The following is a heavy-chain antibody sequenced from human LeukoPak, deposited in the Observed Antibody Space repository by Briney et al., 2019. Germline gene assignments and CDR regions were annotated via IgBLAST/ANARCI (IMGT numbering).Heavy chain of an antibody. J-gene: IGHJ4*02. Sequence: ASVKVSCKASGYTFTSYGISWVRQAPGQGLEWMGWISAYNGNTNYAQKLQGRVTMTTDTSTSAAYMELRSLRSDDTAVYYCARVRTGGSGSYYWFDYWGQGTLVTVSS. V-gene: IGHV1-18*01. CDR1: GYTFTSYG. CDR2: ISAYNGNT. D-gene: IGHD3-10*01. CDR3: ARVRTGGSGSYYWFDY.